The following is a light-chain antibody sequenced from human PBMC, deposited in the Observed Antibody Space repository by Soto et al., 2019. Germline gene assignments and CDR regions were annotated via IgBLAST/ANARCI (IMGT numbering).Light chain of an antibody. CDR2: GVT. Sequence: QSALTQPASVSGSPGQSITISCTGSGSDIGAYNYVSWYQQHPGKAPKLLIHGVTRRPSGVSSRFSASKSAYTASLTISGLQAEDEATYFCSSFTTSYFYVCGPETKVTVL. J-gene: IGLJ1*01. CDR1: GSDIGAYNY. V-gene: IGLV2-14*01. CDR3: SSFTTSYFYV.